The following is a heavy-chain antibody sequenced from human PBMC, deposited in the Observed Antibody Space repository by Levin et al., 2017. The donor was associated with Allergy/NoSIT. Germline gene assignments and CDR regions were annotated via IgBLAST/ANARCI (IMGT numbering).Heavy chain of an antibody. CDR1: GGSISSYY. Sequence: GSLRLSCTVSGGSISSYYWSWIRQPPGKGLEWIGYIYYSGSTNYNPSLKSRVTISVDTSKNQFSLKLSSVTAADTAVYYCARYSYGTGLIDYWGQGTLVTVSS. CDR2: IYYSGST. J-gene: IGHJ4*02. D-gene: IGHD5-18*01. CDR3: ARYSYGTGLIDY. V-gene: IGHV4-59*08.